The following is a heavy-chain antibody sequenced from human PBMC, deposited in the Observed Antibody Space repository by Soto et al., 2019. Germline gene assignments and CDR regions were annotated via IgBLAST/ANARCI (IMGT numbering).Heavy chain of an antibody. CDR2: IYYSGST. J-gene: IGHJ6*02. Sequence: QLQLQESGPGLVKPSETLSLTCTVSGGSISSSSYYWGWIRQPPGKGLEWIGSIYYSGSTYYNPSLTSRATISVKTSKNQFSWKLSSVTAADTAVYYCARRLYYDSSGFEGGGMDVWGQGTTVTVSS. D-gene: IGHD3-22*01. CDR1: GGSISSSSYY. V-gene: IGHV4-39*01. CDR3: ARRLYYDSSGFEGGGMDV.